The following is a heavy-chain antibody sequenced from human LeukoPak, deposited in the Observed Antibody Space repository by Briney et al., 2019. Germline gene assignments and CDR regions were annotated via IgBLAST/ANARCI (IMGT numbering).Heavy chain of an antibody. V-gene: IGHV1-2*02. CDR3: ARDLGGPSFSY. CDR2: INPNSGGT. D-gene: IGHD3-16*01. Sequence: ASVKVSCKSSGYTFTGNYMHWVRQAPGQGLEWMGWINPNSGGTNYAQKFQGRVTMTRDTSISKAYMELSRLRSDGTAVYYCARDLGGPSFSYWGQGTLVTVSS. J-gene: IGHJ4*02. CDR1: GYTFTGNY.